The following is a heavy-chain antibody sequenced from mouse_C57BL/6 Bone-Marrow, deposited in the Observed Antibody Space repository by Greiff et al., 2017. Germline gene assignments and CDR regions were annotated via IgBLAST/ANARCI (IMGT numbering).Heavy chain of an antibody. D-gene: IGHD2-5*01. Sequence: VQLQQSGAELVRPGASVKLSCTASGLNIKDDYMHWVKQRPEQGLEWIGWIDPENGDTEYASKFQGKATITADTSSNTAYLQLSSLTSEDTAVYYCFYYSNYHWYFDVWGTGTTVTVSS. V-gene: IGHV14-4*01. CDR2: IDPENGDT. J-gene: IGHJ1*03. CDR1: GLNIKDDY. CDR3: FYYSNYHWYFDV.